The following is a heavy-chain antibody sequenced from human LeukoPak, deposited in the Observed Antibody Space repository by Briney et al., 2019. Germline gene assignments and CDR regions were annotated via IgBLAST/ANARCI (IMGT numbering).Heavy chain of an antibody. CDR2: IYYSGST. Sequence: SETLSHTCTVSGGSISSSSYYWGWIRQPPGKGLEWIGSIYYSGSTYYNPSLKSRVTISVDTSKNQFSLKLSSVTAADTAVYYCARLPLDFGGSIIGYYYYYMDVWGKGTTVTVSS. J-gene: IGHJ6*03. V-gene: IGHV4-39*01. CDR3: ARLPLDFGGSIIGYYYYYMDV. D-gene: IGHD2-21*01. CDR1: GGSISSSSYY.